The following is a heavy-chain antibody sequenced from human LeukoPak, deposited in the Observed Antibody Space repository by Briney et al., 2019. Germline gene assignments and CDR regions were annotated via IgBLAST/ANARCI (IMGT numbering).Heavy chain of an antibody. D-gene: IGHD1-26*01. J-gene: IGHJ4*02. V-gene: IGHV4-34*01. Sequence: SETLSLTCAVYGGSFSGYYWSWIRQPPGKGLGWIGEINHSGSTNYNPSLKSRVTISVDTSKNQFSLKLSSVTAADTAVYYCARLASYALEDHTDYWGQGTLVTVSS. CDR1: GGSFSGYY. CDR2: INHSGST. CDR3: ARLASYALEDHTDY.